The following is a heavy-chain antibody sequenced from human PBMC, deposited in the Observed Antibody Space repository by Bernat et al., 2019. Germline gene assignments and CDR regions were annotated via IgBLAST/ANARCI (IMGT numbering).Heavy chain of an antibody. CDR1: GFTFSSYE. D-gene: IGHD6-19*01. Sequence: EVQLVESGGGLVQPGGSLRLSCAASGFTFSSYEMNWVRQAPGKGLEWVSYISSSGSTIYYADSVKGRFTISRDNAKNSLYPQMNSLRAEDTAVYYCARNDLRDSSGWYYFDYWGQGTLVTVSS. V-gene: IGHV3-48*03. CDR2: ISSSGSTI. J-gene: IGHJ4*02. CDR3: ARNDLRDSSGWYYFDY.